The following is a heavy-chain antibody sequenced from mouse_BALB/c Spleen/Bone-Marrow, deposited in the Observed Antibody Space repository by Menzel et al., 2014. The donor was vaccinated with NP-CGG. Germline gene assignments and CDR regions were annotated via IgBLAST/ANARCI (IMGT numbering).Heavy chain of an antibody. V-gene: IGHV14-3*02. J-gene: IGHJ3*01. Sequence: VQLQQSGAELVKPGASVKLSCTASGFNIKDTYMHWVKQRPEQGLEWIGRIDPANGNTKYDPKFPGKATITADTSSNTAYLQLSSLTSEDTAVYYCANYYYGRSLFAYWGQGTLVTVSA. CDR3: ANYYYGRSLFAY. D-gene: IGHD1-1*01. CDR2: IDPANGNT. CDR1: GFNIKDTY.